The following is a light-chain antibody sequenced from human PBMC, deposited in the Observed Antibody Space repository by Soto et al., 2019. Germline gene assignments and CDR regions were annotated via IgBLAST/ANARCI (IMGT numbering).Light chain of an antibody. Sequence: QSVLSQPRSVSGSPGQSVTISCTGTSSDVVNYNYVSWYQQHPGKAPRLIIYEVVQRPSGVPDRFSGSKSGNTASLTVSGLQAADEADYFCKSYAGSNTYVFGSGTKVTVL. CDR1: SSDVVNYNY. CDR2: EVV. V-gene: IGLV2-11*01. CDR3: KSYAGSNTYV. J-gene: IGLJ1*01.